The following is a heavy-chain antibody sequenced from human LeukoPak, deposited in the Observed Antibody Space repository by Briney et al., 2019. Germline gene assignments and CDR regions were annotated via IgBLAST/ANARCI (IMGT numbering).Heavy chain of an antibody. CDR3: AKGSGWFRFDY. J-gene: IGHJ4*02. D-gene: IGHD6-13*01. CDR1: GFTFSSYW. Sequence: GGSLRLSCAASGFTFSSYWMNWARQAPGKGLEWVASINHNGNVNYYVDSVKGRFTISRDNAKNSLYLQMNSLRAEDTAVYYCAKGSGWFRFDYWGQGTLVTVSS. CDR2: INHNGNVN. V-gene: IGHV3-7*03.